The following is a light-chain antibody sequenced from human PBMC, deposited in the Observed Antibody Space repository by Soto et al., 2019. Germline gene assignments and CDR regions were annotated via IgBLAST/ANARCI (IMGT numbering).Light chain of an antibody. Sequence: QSVLTQPASVSGSPGQSITISCIGTTTDVGGYDRVSWYQHHPGKAPKMLIFEVYYRPSGISDRFSGSKSGDTASLTISGLQAEDEADYYCISYIPSTNTHWVFGGVATLPVL. J-gene: IGLJ3*02. CDR1: TTDVGGYDR. CDR3: ISYIPSTNTHWV. CDR2: EVY. V-gene: IGLV2-14*01.